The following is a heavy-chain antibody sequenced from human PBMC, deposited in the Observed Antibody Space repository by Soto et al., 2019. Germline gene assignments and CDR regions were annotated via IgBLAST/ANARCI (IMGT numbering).Heavy chain of an antibody. CDR2: IYYSGST. J-gene: IGHJ4*02. V-gene: IGHV4-39*01. CDR3: ARPGVSYYDSSGYYDFHY. Sequence: SETLSLTCTVSGGSISSSSYYWGWIRQPPGKGLEWIGSIYYSGSTYYNPSLKSRVTISVDTSKNQFSLKLSSVTAADTAVYYCARPGVSYYDSSGYYDFHYWGQGTLVTVSS. D-gene: IGHD3-22*01. CDR1: GGSISSSSYY.